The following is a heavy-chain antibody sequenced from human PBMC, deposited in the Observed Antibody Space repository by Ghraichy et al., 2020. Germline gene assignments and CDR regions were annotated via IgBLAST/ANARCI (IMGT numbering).Heavy chain of an antibody. D-gene: IGHD3-9*01. V-gene: IGHV1-2*04. Sequence: ASVKVSCKASGYTFTGYYMHWVRQAPGQGLEWMGWINPNSGGTNYAQKFQGWVTMTRDTSISTAYMELSRLRSDDTAVYYCARGPEDILTGYYSPKNYYYYGMDVWGQGTTVTVSS. J-gene: IGHJ6*02. CDR1: GYTFTGYY. CDR3: ARGPEDILTGYYSPKNYYYYGMDV. CDR2: INPNSGGT.